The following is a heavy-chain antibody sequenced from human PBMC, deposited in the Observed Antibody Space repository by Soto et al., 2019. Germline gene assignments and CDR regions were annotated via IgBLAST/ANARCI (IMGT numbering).Heavy chain of an antibody. CDR3: AKEQRGADVVVPVGHYYYGMDV. D-gene: IGHD2-2*01. J-gene: IGHJ6*02. CDR2: ISGSGGST. Sequence: GGSLRLSCAASGFTFSSYAMSWVRQAPGKGLEWVSAISGSGGSTYYADSVKGRFTISRDNSKNTLYLQMNSLRAEDTAVYYCAKEQRGADVVVPVGHYYYGMDVWGQGTTVTVSS. V-gene: IGHV3-23*01. CDR1: GFTFSSYA.